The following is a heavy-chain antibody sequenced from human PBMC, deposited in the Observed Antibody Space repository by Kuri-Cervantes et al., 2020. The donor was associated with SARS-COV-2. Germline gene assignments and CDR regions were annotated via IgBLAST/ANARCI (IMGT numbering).Heavy chain of an antibody. CDR1: GYTLTELS. D-gene: IGHD2-8*02. V-gene: IGHV1-18*01. J-gene: IGHJ3*02. CDR2: ISAYNGNT. Sequence: ASVKVSCKVSGYTLTELSMHWVRQAPGQGLEWMGWISAYNGNTNYAQKLQGRVTMTTDTSTSTAYMELRSLRSEDTAVYYCASDWSHLLAFDIWGQGTMVTVSS. CDR3: ASDWSHLLAFDI.